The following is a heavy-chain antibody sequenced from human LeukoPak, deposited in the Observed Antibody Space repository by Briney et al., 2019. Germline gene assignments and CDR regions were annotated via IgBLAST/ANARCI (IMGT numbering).Heavy chain of an antibody. CDR1: GFTFDDYA. D-gene: IGHD6-6*01. Sequence: PGRSLRLSCAASGFTFDDYAMHWVRQAPGQGLEWVSGISWNSGSIGYADSVKGRFTISRDNAKNSLYLQMNSLRAEDTALYYCAKEYSSSSYYYYGMDVWGQGTTVTVSS. CDR2: ISWNSGSI. J-gene: IGHJ6*02. CDR3: AKEYSSSSYYYYGMDV. V-gene: IGHV3-9*01.